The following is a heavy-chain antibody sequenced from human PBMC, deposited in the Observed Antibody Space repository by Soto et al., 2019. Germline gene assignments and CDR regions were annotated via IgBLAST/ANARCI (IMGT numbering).Heavy chain of an antibody. CDR3: AKEVWVRQWLVHGGLTIEPIDY. D-gene: IGHD6-19*01. J-gene: IGHJ4*02. V-gene: IGHV3-30*18. Sequence: GGSLRLSCAASGFTFSSYGMHWVRQAPGKGLEWVAVISYDGSNKYYADSVKGRFTISRDNSKNTLYLQMNSLRAEDTAVYYCAKEVWVRQWLVHGGLTIEPIDYWGQGTLVTVSS. CDR1: GFTFSSYG. CDR2: ISYDGSNK.